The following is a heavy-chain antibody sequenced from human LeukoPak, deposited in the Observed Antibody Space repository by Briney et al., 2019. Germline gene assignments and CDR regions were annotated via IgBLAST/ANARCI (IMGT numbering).Heavy chain of an antibody. CDR3: ARHWRGSSGGIDY. CDR2: INHSGST. Sequence: SETLSLTCAVYGGSFSGYYWSWIRQPPGKGLEWIGEINHSGSTNYNPSLKSRVTISVDTSKNQFSLKLSSVTAADTAVYYCARHWRGSSGGIDYWGQGTLVTVSS. D-gene: IGHD3-10*01. V-gene: IGHV4-34*01. J-gene: IGHJ4*02. CDR1: GGSFSGYY.